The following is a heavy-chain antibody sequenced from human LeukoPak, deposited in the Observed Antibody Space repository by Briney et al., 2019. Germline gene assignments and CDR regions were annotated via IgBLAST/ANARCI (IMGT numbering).Heavy chain of an antibody. D-gene: IGHD3-10*01. CDR2: IYHSGST. Sequence: PSGPLSLTCAVSGGSISSSNWWSWVRQPPGKGLEWIGEIYHSGSTNYNPSLKSRVTISVDKSKNQFYLKLSSVTAADTAVYYCARGPKGGRYDGSGRGYFDYWGQGTLVTVSS. CDR1: GGSISSSNW. CDR3: ARGPKGGRYDGSGRGYFDY. V-gene: IGHV4-4*02. J-gene: IGHJ4*02.